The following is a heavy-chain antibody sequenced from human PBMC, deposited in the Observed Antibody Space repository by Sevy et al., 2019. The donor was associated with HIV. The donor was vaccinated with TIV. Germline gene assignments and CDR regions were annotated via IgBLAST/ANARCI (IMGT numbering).Heavy chain of an antibody. CDR3: ARVNGGYTLYYYYGMDV. D-gene: IGHD5-12*01. CDR2: NYYSGST. CDR1: GGSVSSGSYY. Sequence: SETLSLTCTVSGGSVSSGSYYWSWIRQPPGKGLEWIGYNYYSGSTNYNPSLKSRVTISVDTSKNQFSLKLSSVTAADTAVYYCARVNGGYTLYYYYGMDVWGQGTTVTVSS. J-gene: IGHJ6*02. V-gene: IGHV4-61*01.